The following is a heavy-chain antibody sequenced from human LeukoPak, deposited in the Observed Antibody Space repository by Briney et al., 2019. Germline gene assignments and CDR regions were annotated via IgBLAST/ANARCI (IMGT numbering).Heavy chain of an antibody. J-gene: IGHJ3*01. CDR2: IYYSGST. D-gene: IGHD3-22*01. Sequence: PSETLSLTCTVSGGSISSYYWSWIRQPPGKGLEWIGYIYYSGSTNYNPSLKSRVTISVDTSKNQFSLKLSSVTAADTAVYYCARHGSFGYYDRVSWGQGTMVTVSS. CDR3: ARHGSFGYYDRVS. CDR1: GGSISSYY. V-gene: IGHV4-59*08.